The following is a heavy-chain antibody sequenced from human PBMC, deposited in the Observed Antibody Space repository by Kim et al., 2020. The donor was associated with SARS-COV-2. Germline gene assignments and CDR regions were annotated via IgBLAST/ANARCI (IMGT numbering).Heavy chain of an antibody. Sequence: TKYSQKFQGRVTITRDTSASTDYMELSSLRSEDTAVYYCAGHDYGDPGVYWGQGTLVTVSS. V-gene: IGHV1-3*01. D-gene: IGHD4-17*01. CDR3: AGHDYGDPGVY. CDR2: T. J-gene: IGHJ4*02.